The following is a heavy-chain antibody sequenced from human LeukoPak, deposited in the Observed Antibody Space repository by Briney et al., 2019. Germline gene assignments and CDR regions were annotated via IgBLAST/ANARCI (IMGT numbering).Heavy chain of an antibody. D-gene: IGHD6-6*01. V-gene: IGHV4-59*01. CDR1: GGSISSYY. J-gene: IGHJ4*01. CDR2: IYYSDSGSA. Sequence: SETLSLTCTVSGGSISSYYWSWIRQPPGRGLEWIGYIYYSDSGSATYNPSLKSRVTISVDTSKNQFSLKLSSVTAADTAMYYCARLRTPYSSSSAIFDYWGQGTLVTVSS. CDR3: ARLRTPYSSSSAIFDY.